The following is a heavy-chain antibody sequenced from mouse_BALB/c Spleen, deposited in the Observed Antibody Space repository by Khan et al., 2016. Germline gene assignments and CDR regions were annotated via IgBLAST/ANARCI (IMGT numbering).Heavy chain of an antibody. Sequence: VQLKQSGPELVKPGASVKVSCKASGYAFTSYNMYWVKQSHGKSLEWIGYIDPYNGGTNYNQKFKGKATLTVDKSSSTAYMHLNSLTSEDSAVYYCAREENTAVVAKDLDYWGQGTTLTVSS. CDR3: AREENTAVVAKDLDY. V-gene: IGHV1S135*01. CDR1: GYAFTSYN. CDR2: IDPYNGGT. D-gene: IGHD1-1*01. J-gene: IGHJ2*01.